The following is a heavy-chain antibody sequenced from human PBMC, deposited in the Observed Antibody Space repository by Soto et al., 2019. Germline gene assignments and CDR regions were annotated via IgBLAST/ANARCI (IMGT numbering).Heavy chain of an antibody. J-gene: IGHJ5*02. D-gene: IGHD4-17*01. Sequence: SETLSLTCTVSGGSICSSSHYWGWIRQPPGKGLEWIGSIYYSGSTYYNPSLKSRVTISVDTSKNQFSLKLSSVTAADTAVYYCARRYYGDYVRWFDPWGQGTLVTVSS. CDR1: GGSICSSSHY. V-gene: IGHV4-39*01. CDR2: IYYSGST. CDR3: ARRYYGDYVRWFDP.